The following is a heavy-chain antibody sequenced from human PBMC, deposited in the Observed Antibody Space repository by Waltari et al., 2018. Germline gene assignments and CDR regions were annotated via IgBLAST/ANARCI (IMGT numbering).Heavy chain of an antibody. CDR2: INQSGST. CDR1: GGSFSGYY. CDR3: ARYSNPPRFTIFGGHRPVGAFDI. J-gene: IGHJ3*02. D-gene: IGHD3-3*01. Sequence: QVQLQQWGAGLLKPSETLSLTCAVYGGSFSGYYWSWIRQPPGTGLEWIGEINQSGSTNYNPALKSRVTISVDTSKNQFSLKLSSVTAADTAVYYCARYSNPPRFTIFGGHRPVGAFDIWGQGTMVTVSS. V-gene: IGHV4-34*01.